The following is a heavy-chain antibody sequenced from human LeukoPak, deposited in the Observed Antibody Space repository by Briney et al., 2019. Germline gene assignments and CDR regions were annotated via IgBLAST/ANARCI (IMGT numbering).Heavy chain of an antibody. Sequence: GASVKVSCKPSGYTFTNYGISWVRQAPGQGLEWMGWISAYNGNTNYAQKLQGRVTMTTDTSTNTAYMELRSLSSDDTAVYYCARVERGGGSRGWFDPWGQGTLVIVSS. CDR2: ISAYNGNT. V-gene: IGHV1-18*01. CDR3: ARVERGGGSRGWFDP. CDR1: GYTFTNYG. D-gene: IGHD2-15*01. J-gene: IGHJ5*02.